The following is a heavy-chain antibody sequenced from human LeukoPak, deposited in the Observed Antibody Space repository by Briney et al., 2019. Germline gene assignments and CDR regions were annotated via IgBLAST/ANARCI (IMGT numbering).Heavy chain of an antibody. CDR2: IYYSGST. Sequence: PSETLSLTCTVSGGSMSSYYWSWIRQPPGKGLEYIGYIYYSGSTNYNPSLKSRVTISEDTSKNQFSLKLSSVTAADTAVYYCARDRQNWNYDYWGQGTLVTVSS. CDR3: ARDRQNWNYDY. CDR1: GGSMSSYY. D-gene: IGHD1-7*01. V-gene: IGHV4-59*12. J-gene: IGHJ4*02.